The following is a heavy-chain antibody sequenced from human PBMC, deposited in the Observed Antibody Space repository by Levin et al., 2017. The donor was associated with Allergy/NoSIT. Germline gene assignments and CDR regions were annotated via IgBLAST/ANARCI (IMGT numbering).Heavy chain of an antibody. CDR1: GFTFSSYA. J-gene: IGHJ6*02. CDR3: ARGLYSSSWYLNYYYYYGMDV. V-gene: IGHV3-30*04. Sequence: GGSLRLSCAASGFTFSSYAMHWVRQAPGKGLEWVAVISYDGSNKYYADSVKGRFTISRDNSKNTLYLQMNSLRAEDTAVYYCARGLYSSSWYLNYYYYYGMDVWGQGTTVTVSS. CDR2: ISYDGSNK. D-gene: IGHD6-13*01.